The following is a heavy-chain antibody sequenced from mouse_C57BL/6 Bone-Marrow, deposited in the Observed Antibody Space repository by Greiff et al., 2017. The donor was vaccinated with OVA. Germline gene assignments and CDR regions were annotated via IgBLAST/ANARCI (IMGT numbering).Heavy chain of an antibody. CDR2: IRLKSDNYAT. CDR1: GFTFSNYW. Sequence: EVKLMESGGGLVQPGGSMKLSCVASGFTFSNYWMNWVRQSPEKGLEWVAQIRLKSDNYATHYAESGKGRFTISRDDSKSSVYLQMNNLRAEDTGIYYCTGPGDGGAWFAYWGQGTLVTVSA. V-gene: IGHV6-3*01. CDR3: TGPGDGGAWFAY. J-gene: IGHJ3*01. D-gene: IGHD3-3*01.